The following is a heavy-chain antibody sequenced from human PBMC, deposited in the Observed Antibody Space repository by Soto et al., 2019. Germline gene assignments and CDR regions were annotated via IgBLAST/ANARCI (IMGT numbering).Heavy chain of an antibody. CDR3: TTDLHSSSWYKEYYYYYYGMDV. J-gene: IGHJ6*02. Sequence: GGSLRLSCAASGFTFSNAWMSWVRQAPGKGLEWVGRIKSKTDGGTTDYAAPVKGRFTISRDDSKNTLYLQMNSLKTEDTAVCYCTTDLHSSSWYKEYYYYYYGMDVWGQGTTVNVS. D-gene: IGHD6-13*01. V-gene: IGHV3-15*01. CDR1: GFTFSNAW. CDR2: IKSKTDGGTT.